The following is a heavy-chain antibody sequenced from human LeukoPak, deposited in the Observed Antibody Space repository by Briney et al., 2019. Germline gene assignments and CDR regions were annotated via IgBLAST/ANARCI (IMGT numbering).Heavy chain of an antibody. CDR3: TPDISYDILTGYSTFDY. V-gene: IGHV3-15*01. CDR1: GFTFSNAW. CDR2: IKSKTDGGTT. J-gene: IGHJ4*02. D-gene: IGHD3-9*01. Sequence: PGWSLRLSCAASGFTFSNAWMSWVRQAPGKGLELVGRIKSKTDGGTTDYAAPVKGRFTISRDDSKNTLYLQMNSLKTEDTAVYYCTPDISYDILTGYSTFDYWGQGTLVTVSS.